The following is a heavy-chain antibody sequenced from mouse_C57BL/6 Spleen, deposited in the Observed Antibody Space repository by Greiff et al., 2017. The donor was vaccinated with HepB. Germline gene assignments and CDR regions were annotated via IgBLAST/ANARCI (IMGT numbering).Heavy chain of an antibody. Sequence: EVQLQESGPGLVKPSQSLSLTCSVTGYSITSGYYWNWIRQFPGNKLEWMGYISYDGSNNYNPSLKNRISITRDTSKNQFFLKLNSVTTEDTATYYCARSSITTRVGGYAMDYWGQGTSVTVSS. CDR3: ARSSITTRVGGYAMDY. CDR1: GYSITSGYY. V-gene: IGHV3-6*01. CDR2: ISYDGSN. J-gene: IGHJ4*01. D-gene: IGHD1-1*01.